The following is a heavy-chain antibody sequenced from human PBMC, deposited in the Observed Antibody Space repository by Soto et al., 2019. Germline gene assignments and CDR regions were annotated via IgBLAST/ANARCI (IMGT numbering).Heavy chain of an antibody. CDR3: ARVFQSPDTALVMDY. D-gene: IGHD5-18*01. CDR1: GGSISSYY. Sequence: SETLSLTCTVSGGSISSYYWSWIRQPAGKGLEWIGRIYTSGSTNYNPSLKSRVTMSVDTSKNQFSLKLSSVTAADTAVYFCARVFQSPDTALVMDYWGQGTLVTVSS. CDR2: IYTSGST. V-gene: IGHV4-4*07. J-gene: IGHJ4*02.